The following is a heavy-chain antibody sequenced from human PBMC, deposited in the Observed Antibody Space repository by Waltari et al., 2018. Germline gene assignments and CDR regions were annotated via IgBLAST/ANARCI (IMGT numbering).Heavy chain of an antibody. J-gene: IGHJ3*02. V-gene: IGHV4-4*02. CDR2: IYPSGST. Sequence: QVLLQESGPGLVRPAGTLSLTCAVPGGSISSSNWWSWVRQPPGTGLEWIGEIYPSGSTNYNPSLKSRVTISVDKSKNQFSLKLSSVTAADTAVYYCARAIMGLDYYGSGRDAFDIWGQGTMVTVSS. D-gene: IGHD3-10*01. CDR1: GGSISSSNW. CDR3: ARAIMGLDYYGSGRDAFDI.